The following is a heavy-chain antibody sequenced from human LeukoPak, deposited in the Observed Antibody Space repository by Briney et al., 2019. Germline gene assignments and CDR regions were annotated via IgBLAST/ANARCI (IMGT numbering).Heavy chain of an antibody. V-gene: IGHV3-66*01. CDR2: LYGGSST. D-gene: IGHD6-19*01. J-gene: IGHJ4*02. CDR3: ARARTYSSGWWYYFDY. CDR1: GFTVSSNY. Sequence: GSLRLSCAASGFTVSSNYMSWVRQAPGKGLEWVSILYGGSSTYYADSVKGRFTISRDTSRNTLYLQMNSLRAEDTAIYYCARARTYSSGWWYYFDYWGQGTLVTVSS.